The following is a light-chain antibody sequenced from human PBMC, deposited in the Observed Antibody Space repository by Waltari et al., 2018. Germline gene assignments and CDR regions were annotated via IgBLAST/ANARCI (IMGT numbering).Light chain of an antibody. CDR1: SSNIGSHP. CDR3: STWDGSLTGVV. Sequence: QSVLTQPPSASGTPGPTVTIPCSGSSSNIGSHPVNWYPHIPGTAPKLLIYNNKQRPSGVPDRFSGSKSGTSASLALSGLKSDDEAHYYCSTWDGSLTGVVFGGGTKLTVL. V-gene: IGLV1-44*01. J-gene: IGLJ3*02. CDR2: NNK.